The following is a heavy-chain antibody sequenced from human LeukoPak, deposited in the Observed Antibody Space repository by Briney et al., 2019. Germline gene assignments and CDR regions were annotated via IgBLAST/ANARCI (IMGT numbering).Heavy chain of an antibody. J-gene: IGHJ6*02. CDR2: MYYSGST. CDR1: GGXIGSYY. D-gene: IGHD3-16*02. V-gene: IGHV4-59*01. Sequence: SETLSLTCTVSGGXIGSYYWSWIRQPPGKGLEWIGYMYYSGSTNYNPSLKSRVTISVDTSKNQFSLKLSSVTAADTAVYYCARNRWMDVWGQGTTVTVSS. CDR3: ARNRWMDV.